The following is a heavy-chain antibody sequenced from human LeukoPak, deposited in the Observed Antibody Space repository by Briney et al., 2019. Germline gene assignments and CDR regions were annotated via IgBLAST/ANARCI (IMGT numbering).Heavy chain of an antibody. CDR3: AREGRIQLWLRNYYYYMDV. D-gene: IGHD5-18*01. CDR2: TYYRSKWYN. V-gene: IGHV6-1*01. CDR1: GDSVSSNSAA. Sequence: SQTLSLTCAISGDSVSSNSAAWNWIRQSPSRGLEWLGRTYYRSKWYNDYAVSVKSRITTNPDTSKNQFSLQLNSVTPEDTAVYYCAREGRIQLWLRNYYYYMDVWGKGTTVTVSS. J-gene: IGHJ6*03.